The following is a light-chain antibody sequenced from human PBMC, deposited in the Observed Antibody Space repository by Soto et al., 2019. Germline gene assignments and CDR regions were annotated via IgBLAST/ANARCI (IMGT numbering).Light chain of an antibody. CDR2: GAS. V-gene: IGKV3-20*01. CDR1: QSVSSSY. CDR3: QHYGSSPWT. J-gene: IGKJ1*01. Sequence: EIVLTQSPGTLSLSPGERATLSCRASQSVSSSYLAWYQQKPGQAPRPLIYGASSRAIGIPYRFSGSGSGTDFTLTISRLEHEDFAVYYCQHYGSSPWTFGQGTKVEIK.